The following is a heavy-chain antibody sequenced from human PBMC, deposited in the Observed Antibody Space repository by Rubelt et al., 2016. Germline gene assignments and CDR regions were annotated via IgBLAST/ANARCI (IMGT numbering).Heavy chain of an antibody. V-gene: IGHV4-34*01. D-gene: IGHD5-18*01. CDR2: INHSGST. CDR1: GGSFSGYY. J-gene: IGHJ4*02. Sequence: QVQLQQWGAGLLKPSETLSLTCAVYGGSFSGYYWSWIRQPPGKGLEWIGEINHSGSTNYNPSLTSLVTISVETSTNQFSLKLSSVTAADTAGYYCASGGYSYGPYFDYWGQGTLVTVSS. CDR3: ASGGYSYGPYFDY.